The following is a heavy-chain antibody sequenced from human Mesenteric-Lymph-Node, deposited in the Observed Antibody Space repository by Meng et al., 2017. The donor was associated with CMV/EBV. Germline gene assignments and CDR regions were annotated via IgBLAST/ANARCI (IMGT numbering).Heavy chain of an antibody. D-gene: IGHD3-22*01. CDR2: IDHSGST. J-gene: IGHJ4*01. CDR3: ARAPFYYDASGYALDY. CDR1: GGSFSGYY. Sequence: GGSFSGYYWCWIRQSPGKGLEWIGEIDHSGSTSYNPSLTRRITMSVDTSRTQFSLTLNSVTAADTAVYYCARAPFYYDASGYALDYWGQGTLVTVSS. V-gene: IGHV4-34*01.